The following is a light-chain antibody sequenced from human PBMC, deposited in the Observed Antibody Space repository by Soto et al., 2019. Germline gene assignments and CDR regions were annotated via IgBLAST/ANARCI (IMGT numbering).Light chain of an antibody. Sequence: DIQMTQSPSTLSASVGDRVTITCRASQSISSWLAWYQQKPGKAPKLLIYDASSLESGVPSRFSGSGSGTKFTLTIRSLQPDDFAAYYCQQYNSPYTFGQGTKLEI. CDR1: QSISSW. J-gene: IGKJ2*01. CDR3: QQYNSPYT. V-gene: IGKV1-5*01. CDR2: DAS.